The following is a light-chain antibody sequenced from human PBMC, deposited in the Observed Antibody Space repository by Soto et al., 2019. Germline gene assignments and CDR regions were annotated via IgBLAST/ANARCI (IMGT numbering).Light chain of an antibody. CDR2: AAS. CDR1: QGISTW. Sequence: DIQLTQSPSSVSASVGDRVTLTCRASQGISTWLAWYQQRPGKAPQLLIFAASSLQSGVPSRFSGSGSGTDFTLTISSLQPEDFATYYCQQTNYFPYTFGQGTKVDIK. V-gene: IGKV1-12*01. J-gene: IGKJ2*01. CDR3: QQTNYFPYT.